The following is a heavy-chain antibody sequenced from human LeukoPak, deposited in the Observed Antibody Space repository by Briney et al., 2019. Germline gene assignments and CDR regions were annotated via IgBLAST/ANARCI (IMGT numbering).Heavy chain of an antibody. Sequence: GGSLRLSCVASGFTFSNHEMSWVRQAPGKGLEWISYIDSSDSSGPAVSYADSVKGRFTISRDNAKNSLHLQMASLRAEDTAVYFCAREPTYDILTSDAFDIWGQGTMVTVSS. CDR1: GFTFSNHE. D-gene: IGHD3-9*01. CDR2: IDSSDSSGPAV. V-gene: IGHV3-48*03. CDR3: AREPTYDILTSDAFDI. J-gene: IGHJ3*02.